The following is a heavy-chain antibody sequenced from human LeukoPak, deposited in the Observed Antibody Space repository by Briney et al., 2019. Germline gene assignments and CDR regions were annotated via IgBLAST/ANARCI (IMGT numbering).Heavy chain of an antibody. J-gene: IGHJ4*02. CDR3: ATGFDILTKYYFDY. V-gene: IGHV1-24*01. Sequence: ASVKVSCKVSGYTLTELSMHWVRQAPGKGLEWMGGFDPEDGETIYAQKFQGRVTMTEDTSTDTAYMELSSLRSEDTAVYYCATGFDILTKYYFDYWGQGTLVTVSS. D-gene: IGHD3-9*01. CDR1: GYTLTELS. CDR2: FDPEDGET.